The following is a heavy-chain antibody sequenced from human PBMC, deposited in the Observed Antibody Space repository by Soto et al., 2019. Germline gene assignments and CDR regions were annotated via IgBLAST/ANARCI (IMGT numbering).Heavy chain of an antibody. CDR1: GGSFSGYY. CDR2: INHSGST. V-gene: IGHV4-34*01. CDR3: ARERGGDCSGGSCYRKGAFDI. Sequence: SETLSLTCAVYGGSFSGYYWSWIRQPPGKGLEWIGEINHSGSTNYNPSLKSRVTISVDTSKNQFSLELSSVTAADTAVYYCARERGGDCSGGSCYRKGAFDIWGQGTMVTVSS. D-gene: IGHD2-15*01. J-gene: IGHJ3*02.